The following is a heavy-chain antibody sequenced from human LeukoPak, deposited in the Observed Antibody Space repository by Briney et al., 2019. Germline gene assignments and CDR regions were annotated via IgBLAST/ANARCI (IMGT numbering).Heavy chain of an antibody. J-gene: IGHJ4*02. CDR3: ARQLYYGSGSYFGGRSGYFGY. D-gene: IGHD3-10*01. CDR2: ISGSSGYT. CDR1: GFTFSTYA. Sequence: GGSLRLSCAASGFTFSTYAMSWVRQAPGKGLEWVSGISGSSGYTYYADSVEGRFTISRDNSKNTLYLQMNSLRAEDTAVYYCARQLYYGSGSYFGGRSGYFGYWGQGTLVTVSS. V-gene: IGHV3-23*01.